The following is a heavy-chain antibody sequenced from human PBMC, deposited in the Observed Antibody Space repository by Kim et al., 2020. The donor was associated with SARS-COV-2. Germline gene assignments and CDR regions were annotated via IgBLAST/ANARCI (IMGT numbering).Heavy chain of an antibody. V-gene: IGHV3-15*01. CDR2: IKSKTDGGTT. D-gene: IGHD4-17*01. J-gene: IGHJ6*02. CDR1: GFTFSNAW. CDR3: TTGYGDYPYGMDV. Sequence: GGSLRLSCAASGFTFSNAWMSWVRQAPGKGLEWVGRIKSKTDGGTTDYAAPVKGRFTISRDDAKNTLYLQMNSLKTEDTAVYYCTTGYGDYPYGMDVWGQGTTVTVSS.